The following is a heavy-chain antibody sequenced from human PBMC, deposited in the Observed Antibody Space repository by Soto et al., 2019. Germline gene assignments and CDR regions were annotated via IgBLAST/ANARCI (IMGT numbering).Heavy chain of an antibody. V-gene: IGHV4-31*03. CDR1: GGYISSGGYY. D-gene: IGHD1-7*01. CDR3: ARVGAETIWFDP. J-gene: IGHJ5*02. Sequence: QVQLQESGPGLVKPSQTLTLTCTVSGGYISSGGYYWSWIRQHPGKGLEWIGYIYYSGSTYYNPSLKSRVTRSVDTSKNQFPLKLSSVTAADAGVYYCARVGAETIWFDPRGQGTLVTGSS. CDR2: IYYSGST.